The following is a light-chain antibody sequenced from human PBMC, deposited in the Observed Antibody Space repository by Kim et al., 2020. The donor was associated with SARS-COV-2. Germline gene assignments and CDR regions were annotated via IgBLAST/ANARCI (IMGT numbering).Light chain of an antibody. J-gene: IGLJ2*01. Sequence: LGQTVRITCQGDSLRSYYASWYQQKPGQAPVLVIYGKNNRPSGIPDRFSGSSSGNTASLTITGAQAEDEADYYCNSRDSSGNHPVVFGGGTQLTV. CDR2: GKN. CDR1: SLRSYY. V-gene: IGLV3-19*01. CDR3: NSRDSSGNHPVV.